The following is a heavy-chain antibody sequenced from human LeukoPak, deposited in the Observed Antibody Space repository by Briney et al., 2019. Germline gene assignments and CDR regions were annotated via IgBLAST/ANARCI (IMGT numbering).Heavy chain of an antibody. J-gene: IGHJ4*02. CDR1: GFTFSSYG. CDR3: AREHNYYDSSGYFDY. D-gene: IGHD3-22*01. CDR2: IWYDGSNK. V-gene: IGHV3-33*01. Sequence: GRSLRLSCAASGFTFSSYGMHWVRQAPGKGLEWVAVIWYDGSNKYYADSAKGRFTISRDNSKNTLYLQMNSLRAEDTAVYYCAREHNYYDSSGYFDYWGQGTLVTVSS.